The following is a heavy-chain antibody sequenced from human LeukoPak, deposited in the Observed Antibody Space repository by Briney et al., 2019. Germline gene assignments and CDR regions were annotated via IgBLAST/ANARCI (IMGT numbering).Heavy chain of an antibody. J-gene: IGHJ4*02. V-gene: IGHV3-23*01. Sequence: AGGSLRLSCAASGFTFSSYAMSWVRQAPGKGLECVSAISGSGGSTYYADSVKGRFTISRDNSKNTLYLQMNSLRAEDTAVYYCAKGSHYYDSSGPCGYWGQGTLVTVSS. CDR3: AKGSHYYDSSGPCGY. CDR1: GFTFSSYA. D-gene: IGHD3-22*01. CDR2: ISGSGGST.